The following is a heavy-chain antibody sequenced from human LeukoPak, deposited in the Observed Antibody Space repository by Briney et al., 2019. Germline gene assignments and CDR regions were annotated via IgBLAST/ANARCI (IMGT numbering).Heavy chain of an antibody. Sequence: SETLSLTCTVSGGSIGSGGYYWSWIRQHPGKGLEWIGYISYSGRTLYNPSLKSRVTISIDTSENQFSLNLSSVTDADTAVYYCARGGPAVVITASNWFDPWGQGTLGTVSS. V-gene: IGHV4-31*03. CDR3: ARGGPAVVITASNWFDP. CDR2: ISYSGRT. J-gene: IGHJ5*02. D-gene: IGHD3-22*01. CDR1: GGSIGSGGYY.